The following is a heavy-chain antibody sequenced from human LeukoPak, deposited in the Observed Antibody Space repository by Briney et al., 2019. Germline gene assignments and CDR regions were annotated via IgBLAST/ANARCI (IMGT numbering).Heavy chain of an antibody. CDR1: GFTFSIYG. D-gene: IGHD2-15*01. V-gene: IGHV3-33*01. CDR3: ARPSGTRGAFDI. Sequence: PGGSLRLSCAASGFTFSIYGMHWVRQAPGKGLEWVAVIWNDGSNKYYADSVKGRFTISRDNSKNTLYLQMNSLRAEDTAVYYCARPSGTRGAFDIWGQGAVVTVSS. CDR2: IWNDGSNK. J-gene: IGHJ3*02.